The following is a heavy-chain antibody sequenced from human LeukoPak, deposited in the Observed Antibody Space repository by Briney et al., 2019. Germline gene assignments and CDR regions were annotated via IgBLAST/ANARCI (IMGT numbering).Heavy chain of an antibody. CDR1: GFTFSSYS. Sequence: GSLRLSCAASGFTFSSYSMNWVRQAPGKGLEWVSSISSSSSYIKYADSVKGRFTISRDNAKNSLYLQMNSLRAEDTAVYYCARIAGDYYDSSVYYPNWFDPWGQGTLVTVSS. CDR2: ISSSSSYI. J-gene: IGHJ5*02. CDR3: ARIAGDYYDSSVYYPNWFDP. D-gene: IGHD3-22*01. V-gene: IGHV3-21*04.